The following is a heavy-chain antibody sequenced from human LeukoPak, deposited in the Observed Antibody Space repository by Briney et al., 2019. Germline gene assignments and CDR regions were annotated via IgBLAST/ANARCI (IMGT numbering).Heavy chain of an antibody. V-gene: IGHV3-7*01. CDR1: GFTFSSYW. CDR2: IKQDGSEK. J-gene: IGHJ4*02. CDR3: ARGLYSSSDDY. D-gene: IGHD6-13*01. Sequence: PGGSLRLSCAASGFTFSSYWMTWVRQAPGKGLEWVANIKQDGSEKYYVDSVKGRFTISRDNAKNSLYLQMNSLRAEDTAVYYCARGLYSSSDDYWGQGTLVTVSS.